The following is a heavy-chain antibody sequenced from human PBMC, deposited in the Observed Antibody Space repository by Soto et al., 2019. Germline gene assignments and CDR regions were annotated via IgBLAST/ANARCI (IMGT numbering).Heavy chain of an antibody. CDR3: ARDRGIGYCSSTSCKSDGYYYYYMDV. J-gene: IGHJ6*03. CDR2: INPNSGGT. D-gene: IGHD2-2*01. Sequence: QVQLVQSGAEVKKPGASVKVSCKASGYTFTGYYMHWVRQAPGQGLEWMGWINPNSGGTNYAQKFQGWLTMTRDTSISTAYMELSRLRSDDTAVYYCARDRGIGYCSSTSCKSDGYYYYYMDVWGKGTTGTVSS. CDR1: GYTFTGYY. V-gene: IGHV1-2*04.